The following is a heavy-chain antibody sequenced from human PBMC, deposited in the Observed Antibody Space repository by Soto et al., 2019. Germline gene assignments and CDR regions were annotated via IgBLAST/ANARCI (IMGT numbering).Heavy chain of an antibody. CDR3: AREYYDGSGYSQNWFDP. CDR2: IYYSGST. V-gene: IGHV4-31*03. D-gene: IGHD3-22*01. CDR1: GGSISSGGYY. Sequence: SETLSLTCTVSGGSISSGGYYWSWIRQHPGKGLEWIGYIYYSGSTYYNPSLKSRVTISVDTSKNQFSLKLSSVTAADTAVYYCAREYYDGSGYSQNWFDPWGQGTLVTVSS. J-gene: IGHJ5*02.